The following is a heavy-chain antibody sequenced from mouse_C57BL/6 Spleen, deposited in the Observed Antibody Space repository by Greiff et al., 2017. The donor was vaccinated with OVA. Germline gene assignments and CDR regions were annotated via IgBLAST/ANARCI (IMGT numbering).Heavy chain of an antibody. CDR1: GFTFSSYA. CDR2: ISDGGSYT. D-gene: IGHD2-5*01. CDR3: ARESNPAWFAY. J-gene: IGHJ3*01. V-gene: IGHV5-4*01. Sequence: EVMLVESGGGLVKPGGSLKLSCAASGFTFSSYAMSWVRQTPEKRLEWVATISDGGSYTYYPDNVKGRFTISRDNAKNNLYLQMSHLKSEDTAMYYCARESNPAWFAYWGQGTLVTVSA.